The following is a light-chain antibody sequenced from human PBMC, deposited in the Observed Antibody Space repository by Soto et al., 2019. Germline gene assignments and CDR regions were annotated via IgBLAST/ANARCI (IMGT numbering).Light chain of an antibody. J-gene: IGKJ1*01. V-gene: IGKV2-28*01. CDR3: MQPLQSWT. CDR2: LGS. Sequence: DVVRTHSQLTLPVTPGEPASLSCRSRQCLLHSNGYNYLDWYLQKPGQPPQLLIYLGSNRASGVPDRFSGSGSGTDFTLKISRVEAEDVGVYYCMQPLQSWTFGQATKV. CDR1: QCLLHSNGYNY.